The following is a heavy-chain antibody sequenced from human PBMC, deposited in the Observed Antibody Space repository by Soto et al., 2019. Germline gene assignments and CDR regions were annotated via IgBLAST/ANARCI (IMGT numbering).Heavy chain of an antibody. CDR2: IIPIFGTA. J-gene: IGHJ4*02. Sequence: ASVKVSCKASGGTFSSYAISWVRQAPGQGLEWMGGIIPIFGTANYTQKFQGRVTITADESTSTAYMELSSLRSEDTAVYYCARDLSGEGYFDYWGQGTLVTVSS. D-gene: IGHD2-15*01. CDR1: GGTFSSYA. V-gene: IGHV1-69*13. CDR3: ARDLSGEGYFDY.